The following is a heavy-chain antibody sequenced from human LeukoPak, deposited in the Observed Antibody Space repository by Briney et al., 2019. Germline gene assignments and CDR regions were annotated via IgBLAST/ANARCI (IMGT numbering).Heavy chain of an antibody. CDR3: ARSYYYDSSGYYPPDY. J-gene: IGHJ4*02. CDR2: ISAYNGNT. V-gene: IGHV1-18*01. CDR1: GYTFTNYG. D-gene: IGHD3-22*01. Sequence: GASVKVSCKASGYTFTNYGISWGRQAPGQGLEGMGWISAYNGNTNYAQRLQGRVTMTTDTSTNTAYMELRSLGSDDTAVYYCARSYYYDSSGYYPPDYWGQGTLVTVSS.